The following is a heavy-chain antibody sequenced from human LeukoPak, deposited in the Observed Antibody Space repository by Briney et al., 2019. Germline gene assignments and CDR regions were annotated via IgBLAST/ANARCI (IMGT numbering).Heavy chain of an antibody. J-gene: IGHJ4*02. V-gene: IGHV4-39*07. CDR1: GGSISSSSYY. D-gene: IGHD6-13*01. CDR3: ARVWGIAAAGSLDY. Sequence: SETLSLTCTVSGGSISSSSYYWGWIRQPPGKGLEWIGSIYYSGSTYYNPSLKSRVTISVDTSKNQFSLKLSSVTAADTAVYYCARVWGIAAAGSLDYWGQGTLVTVSS. CDR2: IYYSGST.